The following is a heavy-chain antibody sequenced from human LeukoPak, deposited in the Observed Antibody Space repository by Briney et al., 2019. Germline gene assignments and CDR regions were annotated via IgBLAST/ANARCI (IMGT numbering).Heavy chain of an antibody. J-gene: IGHJ4*02. V-gene: IGHV3-23*01. D-gene: IGHD3-3*01. CDR2: ISGSGGST. CDR3: AKDGSYYDFWSGWPN. CDR1: GFTFSSYA. Sequence: QAGGSLRLSCAASGFTFSSYAMSWVRQAPGKGLEWVSAISGSGGSTYYADSVKGRFTISRDNSKNTLYLQMNSLRAEDTAVYYCAKDGSYYDFWSGWPNWGQGTLVTVSS.